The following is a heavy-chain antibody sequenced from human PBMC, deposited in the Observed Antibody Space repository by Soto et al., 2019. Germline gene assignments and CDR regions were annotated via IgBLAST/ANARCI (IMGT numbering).Heavy chain of an antibody. J-gene: IGHJ4*02. CDR3: TRQSPLAAAGTYSYY. CDR2: IRSKANSYAT. D-gene: IGHD6-13*01. CDR1: GFTFSGSA. Sequence: EVQLVESGGGLVQPGGSLKLSCAASGFTFSGSAMHWVRQASGKGLEWVGRIRSKANSYATAYAASVKGRFTISRDDSKNTAYLQVNSLKTEDTAVYYCTRQSPLAAAGTYSYYWGQGTLVNVSS. V-gene: IGHV3-73*02.